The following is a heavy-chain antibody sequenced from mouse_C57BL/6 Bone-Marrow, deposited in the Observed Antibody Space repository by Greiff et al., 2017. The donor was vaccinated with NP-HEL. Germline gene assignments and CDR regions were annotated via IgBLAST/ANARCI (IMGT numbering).Heavy chain of an antibody. J-gene: IGHJ4*01. Sequence: QVQLKESGAELARPGASVKLSCKASGYTFTSYGISWVKQRTGQGLEWIGEIYPRSGNTSYNEKFKGKATLTADKSSSTAYMELRSLTSEDSAVYFCARSYGSSPYAMDYWGQGTSVTVSS. CDR3: ARSYGSSPYAMDY. D-gene: IGHD1-1*01. CDR2: IYPRSGNT. CDR1: GYTFTSYG. V-gene: IGHV1-81*01.